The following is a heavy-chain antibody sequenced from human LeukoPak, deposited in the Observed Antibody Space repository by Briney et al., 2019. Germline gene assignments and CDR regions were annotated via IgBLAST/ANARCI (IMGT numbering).Heavy chain of an antibody. CDR1: GFTFDDYG. CDR2: INWNGGST. J-gene: IGHJ4*02. CDR3: ARVAGYYGSGSYYTHPDY. D-gene: IGHD3-10*01. Sequence: GGSLRLSCAASGFTFDDYGMSWVRQAPGKGLELVSGINWNGGSTGYADSVKGRFTISRDNAKNSLYLQMNSLRAEDTALYHCARVAGYYGSGSYYTHPDYWGQGTLVTVSS. V-gene: IGHV3-20*01.